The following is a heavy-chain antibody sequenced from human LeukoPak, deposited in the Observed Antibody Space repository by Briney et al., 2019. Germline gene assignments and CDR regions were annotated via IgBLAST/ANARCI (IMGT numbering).Heavy chain of an antibody. J-gene: IGHJ5*02. CDR3: ARVGVFGSGYSGWFDP. D-gene: IGHD3-22*01. V-gene: IGHV1-2*02. CDR2: INPNSGGT. Sequence: GASVKVSCKASGYTFTGYYMHWVRQAPGQGLEWMGWINPNSGGTNYAQKFQGRVTMTRDTSISTAYMELSSLRSEDTAVYYCARVGVFGSGYSGWFDPWGQGTLVTVSS. CDR1: GYTFTGYY.